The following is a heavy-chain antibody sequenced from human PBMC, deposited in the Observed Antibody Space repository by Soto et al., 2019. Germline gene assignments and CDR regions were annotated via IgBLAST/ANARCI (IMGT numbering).Heavy chain of an antibody. J-gene: IGHJ6*02. V-gene: IGHV4-59*01. Sequence: SETLSLTFTGSGGSISSYYWSWIRQPPGKGLEWIGYIYYSGSTNYNPSLKSRVTISVDTSKNQFSLKLSSVTAADTAVYYCARLKGSGYCSGGSCYSGKTYYYYGMDVWGQGTTVTVSS. CDR3: ARLKGSGYCSGGSCYSGKTYYYYGMDV. CDR1: GGSISSYY. D-gene: IGHD2-15*01. CDR2: IYYSGST.